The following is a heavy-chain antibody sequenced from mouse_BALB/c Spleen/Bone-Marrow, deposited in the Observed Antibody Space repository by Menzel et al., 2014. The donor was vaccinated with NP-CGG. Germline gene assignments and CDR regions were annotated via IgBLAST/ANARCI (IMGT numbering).Heavy chain of an antibody. D-gene: IGHD3-1*01. CDR2: IDPANGNT. Sequence: VQLQQSGAELVKPGASVKLSCTASGFNIKDTYMHWVKQRPEQGLEWIGRIDPANGNTKYDPKFQGKATITADTSYTPAYLQRSSLTSEDTAVYYCARRAARATGFAYWGQGTLVTVSA. J-gene: IGHJ3*01. CDR3: ARRAARATGFAY. CDR1: GFNIKDTY. V-gene: IGHV14-3*02.